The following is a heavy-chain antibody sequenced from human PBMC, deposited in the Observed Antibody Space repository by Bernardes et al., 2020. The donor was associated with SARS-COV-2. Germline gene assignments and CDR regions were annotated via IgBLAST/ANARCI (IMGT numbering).Heavy chain of an antibody. V-gene: IGHV3-21*01. D-gene: IGHD3-22*01. Sequence: GGSLRLSCAASGFTFSSYSMNWVRQAPGKGLEWVSSISSSSYIYYADSVKGRFTISRDNAKNSLYLQMNSLRAEDTAVYYCARERGEPYYDSSGIDYWGQGTLVTVSS. CDR3: ARERGEPYYDSSGIDY. CDR2: ISSSSYI. J-gene: IGHJ4*02. CDR1: GFTFSSYS.